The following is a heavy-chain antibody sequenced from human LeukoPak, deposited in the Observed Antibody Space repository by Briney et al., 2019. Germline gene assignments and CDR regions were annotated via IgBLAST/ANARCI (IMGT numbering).Heavy chain of an antibody. CDR3: AKDLRRTVVPAANDY. J-gene: IGHJ4*02. D-gene: IGHD2-2*01. CDR2: ISGSGGST. V-gene: IGHV3-23*01. CDR1: GFTFSSYA. Sequence: GGSLRLSFPASGFTFSSYAMSGVRQPPGKGLEWVPAISGSGGSTYYADSVKGRFTISRDNSKNTLYLQMNSLRAEDTAVYYCAKDLRRTVVPAANDYWGQGTLVTVSS.